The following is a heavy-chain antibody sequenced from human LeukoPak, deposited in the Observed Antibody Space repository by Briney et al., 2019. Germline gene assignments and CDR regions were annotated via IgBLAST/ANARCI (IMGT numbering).Heavy chain of an antibody. CDR2: INPSGGST. D-gene: IGHD3-3*01. V-gene: IGHV1-46*01. CDR3: ARTVWSGWNFDY. J-gene: IGHJ4*02. CDR1: GYTFTSYY. Sequence: ASVKVSCKASGYTFTSYYMHWVRQAPGQGLEWMGIINPSGGSTSYAQKSQGRVTMARDTSTSTVYMELSSLRSEDTAVYYCARTVWSGWNFDYWGQGTLVTVSS.